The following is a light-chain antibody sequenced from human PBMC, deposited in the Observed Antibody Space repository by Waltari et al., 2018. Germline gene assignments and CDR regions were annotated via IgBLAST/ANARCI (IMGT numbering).Light chain of an antibody. CDR2: STS. CDR3: QKYNDAPWT. V-gene: IGKV1-27*01. J-gene: IGKJ1*01. Sequence: DIQMTQFPSSLSASVGDRVTITCRASQDIRNSLAWYQLKPGKAPKVLIYSTSTVYSGVAARFRGSGSGTEFTLTISSLQPEDVATYYCQKYNDAPWTFGRGTRVEIK. CDR1: QDIRNS.